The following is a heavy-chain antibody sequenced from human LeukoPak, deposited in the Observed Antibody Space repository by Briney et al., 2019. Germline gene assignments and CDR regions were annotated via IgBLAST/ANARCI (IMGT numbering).Heavy chain of an antibody. CDR2: ISGSGGST. J-gene: IGHJ4*02. V-gene: IGHV3-23*01. Sequence: GGSLRLSCAASGFTFSSYAMSWVRQAPGKGLEWVSAISGSGGSTYYADSVKGRFTISRDNSKNTLYLQMNSLRAEDTAVCYCAKAGHKYDYGDYGDYWGQGTLVTVSS. CDR3: AKAGHKYDYGDYGDY. CDR1: GFTFSSYA. D-gene: IGHD4-17*01.